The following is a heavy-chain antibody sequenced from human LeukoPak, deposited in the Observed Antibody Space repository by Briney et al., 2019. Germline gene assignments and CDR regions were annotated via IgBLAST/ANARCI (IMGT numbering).Heavy chain of an antibody. CDR2: INPNSGGT. V-gene: IGHV1-2*04. D-gene: IGHD3-10*01. Sequence: AASVKVSSKASGYTFTGYYMHWVRQAPGQGLEWMGWINPNSGGTNYAQKFQGWVTMTRDTSINTAYMELSRLRSDDTAVYYCARARLGSGNDAFDIWGQGTMVTVSS. CDR3: ARARLGSGNDAFDI. CDR1: GYTFTGYY. J-gene: IGHJ3*02.